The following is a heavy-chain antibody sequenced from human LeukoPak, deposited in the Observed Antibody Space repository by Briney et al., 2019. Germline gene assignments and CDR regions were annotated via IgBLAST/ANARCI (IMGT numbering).Heavy chain of an antibody. Sequence: ASVKVSCKVSGYTLTELSMHWVRQAPGKGLEWMGGFDPEDGETIYAQKFQGRVTMTEDTSTDTAYMELSSLRSEDTAVYYCARVNERGYSGYDFLDYWGQGTLVTVSS. CDR3: ARVNERGYSGYDFLDY. CDR2: FDPEDGET. D-gene: IGHD5-12*01. V-gene: IGHV1-24*01. J-gene: IGHJ4*02. CDR1: GYTLTELS.